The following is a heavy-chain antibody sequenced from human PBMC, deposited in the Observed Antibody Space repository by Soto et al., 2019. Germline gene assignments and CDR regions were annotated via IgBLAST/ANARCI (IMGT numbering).Heavy chain of an antibody. CDR2: ISYDGTNK. J-gene: IGHJ4*02. V-gene: IGHV3-30*18. Sequence: QVQLVESGGGVVQPGRSLRLSCAASGFTFSSYVMHWVRQAPGKGLEWVAVISYDGTNKYYADSVKGRFTISRDNSKNTLYLQMNSLRAEDTAVYYCAKDRGRYCSGGSCHLFDYSGQGTLVTVSS. D-gene: IGHD2-15*01. CDR1: GFTFSSYV. CDR3: AKDRGRYCSGGSCHLFDY.